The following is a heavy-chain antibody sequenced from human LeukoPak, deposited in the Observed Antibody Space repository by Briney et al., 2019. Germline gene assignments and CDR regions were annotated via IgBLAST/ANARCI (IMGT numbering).Heavy chain of an antibody. Sequence: PSEPLSLTCTVSGGSISSYYWIWIRQPAGKGLEWIGRIYTSGSTNYNPSLKSRVTMSVDTSKNQFSLKLSSVTAADTAVYYCARDRTLYCSGGSCSYYYYYYYMDVWGKGTTVTVSS. CDR3: ARDRTLYCSGGSCSYYYYYYYMDV. V-gene: IGHV4-4*07. CDR2: IYTSGST. J-gene: IGHJ6*03. D-gene: IGHD2-15*01. CDR1: GGSISSYY.